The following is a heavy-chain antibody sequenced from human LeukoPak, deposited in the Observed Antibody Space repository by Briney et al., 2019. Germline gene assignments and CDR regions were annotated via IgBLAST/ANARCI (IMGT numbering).Heavy chain of an antibody. CDR3: AKANVDTAMADAFDI. CDR1: GFTFDDYA. D-gene: IGHD5-18*01. Sequence: GGSLRLSCAASGFTFDDYAMHWVRQAPGKGLEWVSGISWNSGSIGYADSVKGRFTISRDNAKNSLYLQMNSLRAEDTALYYCAKANVDTAMADAFDIWGQGTMVTVSS. V-gene: IGHV3-9*01. CDR2: ISWNSGSI. J-gene: IGHJ3*02.